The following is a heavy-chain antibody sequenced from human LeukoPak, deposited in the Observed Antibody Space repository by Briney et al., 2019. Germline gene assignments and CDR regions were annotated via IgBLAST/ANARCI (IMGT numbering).Heavy chain of an antibody. CDR2: INHSGST. V-gene: IGHV4-34*01. CDR3: ASIPRYSFPLSSRRYYFDY. Sequence: SEALSLTCAVYGGSFSGYYCSWIRQPPGKVLEWIGEINHSGSTNYNPSRKSQVTISVDTSNNQLSLKLSYVTAADTAVYYCASIPRYSFPLSSRRYYFDYWGQGTLVTVSS. CDR1: GGSFSGYY. J-gene: IGHJ4*02. D-gene: IGHD1-26*01.